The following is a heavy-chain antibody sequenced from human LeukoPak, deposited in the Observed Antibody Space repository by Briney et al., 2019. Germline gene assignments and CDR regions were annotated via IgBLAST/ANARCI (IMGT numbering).Heavy chain of an antibody. J-gene: IGHJ4*02. CDR1: GGSISSSSYY. D-gene: IGHD3-3*01. Sequence: PSETLSLTCTVSGGSISSSSYYWGWIRQPPGKGLEWIGSIYYSGSTYYNPSLKSRVTISVDTSKNQFSLKLSSVTAADTAVYYCARSLGYDFWSGYYTVYYFDYWGQGTLVTVSS. V-gene: IGHV4-39*07. CDR2: IYYSGST. CDR3: ARSLGYDFWSGYYTVYYFDY.